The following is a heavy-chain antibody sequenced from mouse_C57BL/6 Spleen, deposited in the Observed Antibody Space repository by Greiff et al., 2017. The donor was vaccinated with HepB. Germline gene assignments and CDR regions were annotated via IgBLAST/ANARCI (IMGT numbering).Heavy chain of an antibody. Sequence: EVQLVESGGDLVKPGGSLKLSCAASGFTFSSYGMSWVRQTPDKRLEWVATISSGGSYTYYPDSVKGRFTISRDNAKNTLYLQMSSLKSEDTAMYYGARHNYYGSSLYWYFDVWGTGTTVTVSS. V-gene: IGHV5-6*01. CDR1: GFTFSSYG. D-gene: IGHD1-1*01. CDR2: ISSGGSYT. J-gene: IGHJ1*03. CDR3: ARHNYYGSSLYWYFDV.